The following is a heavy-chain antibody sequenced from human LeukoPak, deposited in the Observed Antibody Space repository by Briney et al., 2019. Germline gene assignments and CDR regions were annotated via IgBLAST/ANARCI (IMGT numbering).Heavy chain of an antibody. CDR2: INPSGGST. CDR3: GREGEIGYDLSDY. D-gene: IGHD5-12*01. CDR1: GYTFTNYY. V-gene: IGHV1-46*01. Sequence: GASVKVSCKASGYTFTNYYMNWVRQAPGQGLEWMGIINPSGGSTSYAQKFQGRVTVTRDTSTSTVYMELSSLRSEDAAMYYCGREGEIGYDLSDYWGQGTLVTVSS. J-gene: IGHJ4*02.